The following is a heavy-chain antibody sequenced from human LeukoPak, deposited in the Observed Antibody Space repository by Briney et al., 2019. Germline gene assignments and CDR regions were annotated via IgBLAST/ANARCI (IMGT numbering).Heavy chain of an antibody. J-gene: IGHJ3*02. V-gene: IGHV4-39*07. D-gene: IGHD4-23*01. CDR2: IYYSGST. CDR3: ARVSNSGVFDAFDI. Sequence: SETLSLTCTVSGGSISSSSSYYWGWIRQPPGKGLEWIGSIYYSGSTYYNPSLKSRVTISVDTSKNQFSLKLSSVTAADTAVYYCARVSNSGVFDAFDIWGQGTMVTVSS. CDR1: GGSISSSSSYY.